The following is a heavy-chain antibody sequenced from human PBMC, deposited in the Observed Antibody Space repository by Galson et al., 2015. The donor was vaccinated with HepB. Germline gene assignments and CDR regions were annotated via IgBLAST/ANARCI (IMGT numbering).Heavy chain of an antibody. Sequence: QVQLQESGPGLVKPSATLSLTCTVSGGSISSYYWSWIRQPPGQGLEWIGYIYYSGSTKYNPSLKSRVTISVETSRNQFSLKLSSVTAAVRAVYYCASLVVAAQWDSDVFFDYWGQGTLVTVSS. D-gene: IGHD2-15*01. V-gene: IGHV4-59*08. CDR2: IYYSGST. CDR3: ASLVVAAQWDSDVFFDY. J-gene: IGHJ4*02. CDR1: GGSISSYY.